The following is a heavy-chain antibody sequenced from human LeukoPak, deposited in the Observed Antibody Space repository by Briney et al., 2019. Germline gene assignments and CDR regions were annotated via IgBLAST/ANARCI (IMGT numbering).Heavy chain of an antibody. CDR2: ITGSGGSA. J-gene: IGHJ4*02. D-gene: IGHD2-15*01. Sequence: GGSLRLSCAVSGFTFNGYAMSWVRQSPGKGLEWVSSITGSGGSAYYTDSVKGRFTISRDNSKNTLYLQMNSLRAEDTAVYYCAKGHCSGGSCYGRGFDYWGQGTLVTVSS. CDR3: AKGHCSGGSCYGRGFDY. V-gene: IGHV3-23*01. CDR1: GFTFNGYA.